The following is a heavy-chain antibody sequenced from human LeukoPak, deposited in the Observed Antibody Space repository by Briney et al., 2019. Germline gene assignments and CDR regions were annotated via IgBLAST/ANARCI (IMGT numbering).Heavy chain of an antibody. J-gene: IGHJ6*02. Sequence: PGGSLRLSCAASGFTFSSYSMNWVRQAPGKGLEWVSSISSSSYIYYADSVKGRFTISRDNAKNSLYLQMNSLRAEDTAVYYCARVRYYDFWSGKDGMDVWGQGTTVTVSS. CDR2: ISSSSYI. D-gene: IGHD3-3*01. CDR1: GFTFSSYS. CDR3: ARVRYYDFWSGKDGMDV. V-gene: IGHV3-21*01.